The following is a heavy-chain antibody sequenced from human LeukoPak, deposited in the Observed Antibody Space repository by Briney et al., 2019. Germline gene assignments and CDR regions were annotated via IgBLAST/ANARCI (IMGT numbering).Heavy chain of an antibody. CDR3: AMAGSGYEFGY. Sequence: ASVKVSCKASGYTFSSHYMHWVRQAPGRGLEWMGIINPSGDSTSYAQKFQGRVTMTRDTSTSTVYMELSSLRSEDTAVYYCAMAGSGYEFGYWGQGTLVTVSS. V-gene: IGHV1-46*01. J-gene: IGHJ4*02. D-gene: IGHD5-12*01. CDR1: GYTFSSHY. CDR2: INPSGDST.